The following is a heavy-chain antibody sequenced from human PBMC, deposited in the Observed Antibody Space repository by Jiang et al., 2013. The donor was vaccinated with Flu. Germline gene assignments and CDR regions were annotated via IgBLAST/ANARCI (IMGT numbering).Heavy chain of an antibody. CDR2: SWNSGSM. J-gene: IGHJ4*02. Sequence: SWNSGSMGYADSVKGRFTISRDNAKNSLYLQMNSLRVEDTALYYCAKVGYNGPFDYWGQGTLVTVSS. CDR3: AKVGYNGPFDY. D-gene: IGHD3-10*01. V-gene: IGHV3-9*01.